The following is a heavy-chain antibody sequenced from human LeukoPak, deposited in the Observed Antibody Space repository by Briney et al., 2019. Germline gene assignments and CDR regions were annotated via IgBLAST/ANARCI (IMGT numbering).Heavy chain of an antibody. V-gene: IGHV4-39*01. Sequence: SETLSLTCTVSGGSISSSSYYWGWIRQPPGKGLEWIGSIYYSGSTYYNSSLKSRLTISVDTSKNQFSLKLSSVTAADTAVYYCARHGHGYSGNVVDYWGQGALVIVSS. CDR2: IYYSGST. J-gene: IGHJ4*02. CDR3: ARHGHGYSGNVVDY. D-gene: IGHD5-12*01. CDR1: GGSISSSSYY.